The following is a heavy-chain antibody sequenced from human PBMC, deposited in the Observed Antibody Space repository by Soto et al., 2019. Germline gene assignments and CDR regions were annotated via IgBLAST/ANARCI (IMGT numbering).Heavy chain of an antibody. CDR1: GGSISSYY. J-gene: IGHJ6*03. V-gene: IGHV4-59*01. CDR2: IYYSGST. CDR3: SRTVSDIVVVPAAIYYYYYMDV. D-gene: IGHD2-2*01. Sequence: SETLSLTCTVSGGSISSYYWSWIRQPPGKGLEWIGYIYYSGSTNYNPSHKSRVTISVDTSKNQYSLKLSSVTAADTAVYYCSRTVSDIVVVPAAIYYYYYMDVWGKGTTVTVSS.